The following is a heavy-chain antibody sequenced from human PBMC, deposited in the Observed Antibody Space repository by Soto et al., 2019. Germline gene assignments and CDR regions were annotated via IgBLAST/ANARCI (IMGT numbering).Heavy chain of an antibody. V-gene: IGHV3-21*01. CDR1: GFTFSYYS. Sequence: GGSLRLSCAVSGFTFSYYSMIWVRQAPGKGLEWVSCISSSSTHIYYADSVKGRFTISRDNAKNSLYLQMNSLRAEDTAVYYCARDQDAFDIWGQGTMVTVSS. J-gene: IGHJ3*02. CDR2: ISSSSTHI. CDR3: ARDQDAFDI.